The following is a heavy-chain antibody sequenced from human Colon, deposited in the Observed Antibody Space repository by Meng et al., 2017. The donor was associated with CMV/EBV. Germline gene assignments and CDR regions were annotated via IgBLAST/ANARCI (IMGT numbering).Heavy chain of an antibody. CDR1: GFTFSNSA. Sequence: GESLKISCAASGFTFSNSALHWVRQAPGKGLEWVALISFDGRSTYYPDSVKGRFTVSRDNSKNRLFLQMNSLRLEDTAVYYCARVGDYPGGYFDYWGQGTLVTVSS. D-gene: IGHD4-17*01. J-gene: IGHJ4*02. CDR3: ARVGDYPGGYFDY. V-gene: IGHV3-30*04. CDR2: ISFDGRST.